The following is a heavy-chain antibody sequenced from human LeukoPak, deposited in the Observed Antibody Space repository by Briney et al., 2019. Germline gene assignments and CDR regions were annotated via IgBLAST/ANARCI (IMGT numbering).Heavy chain of an antibody. V-gene: IGHV3-21*04. D-gene: IGHD1-26*01. CDR2: ISSSSSYI. CDR1: GFTFSSYS. J-gene: IGHJ3*02. CDR3: AKDMGTSGSYSGAFDI. Sequence: GGSLRLSCAASGFTFSSYSMNWVRQAPGKGLEWVSSISSSSSYIYYADSVKGRFTISRDNAKNSLYLQMNSLRAEDMALYYCAKDMGTSGSYSGAFDIWGQGTMVTVSS.